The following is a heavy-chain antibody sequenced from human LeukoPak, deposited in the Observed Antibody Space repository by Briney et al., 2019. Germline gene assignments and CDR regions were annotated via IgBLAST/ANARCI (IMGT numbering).Heavy chain of an antibody. CDR2: ISGSGGNT. CDR3: AKDIQCTY. J-gene: IGHJ4*02. Sequence: GGSLRLACAASGFTFSSSAMTWVRQAPGKGLEWVSLISGSGGNTYYADSVKGRFTISRDNSKNTLYLQMNSLRAEDTAVYYCAKDIQCTYWGQGTLVTVPS. D-gene: IGHD2-21*01. CDR1: GFTFSSSA. V-gene: IGHV3-23*01.